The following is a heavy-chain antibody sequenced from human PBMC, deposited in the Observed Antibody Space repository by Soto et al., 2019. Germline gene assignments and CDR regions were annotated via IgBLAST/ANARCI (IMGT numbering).Heavy chain of an antibody. V-gene: IGHV2-5*02. D-gene: IGHD6-19*01. Sequence: QITLKESGPTLVKPKQTLTLTCTFSGFSLSTNGVGVGWIRQPPGKALEWLSLIFWDDDKHYSPSLMNRLTITKDTSKNQVVLTMTNIDPVDTAAYYCAHSAQWTDYFDYWGQGTLVTVSS. CDR3: AHSAQWTDYFDY. CDR2: IFWDDDK. J-gene: IGHJ4*02. CDR1: GFSLSTNGVG.